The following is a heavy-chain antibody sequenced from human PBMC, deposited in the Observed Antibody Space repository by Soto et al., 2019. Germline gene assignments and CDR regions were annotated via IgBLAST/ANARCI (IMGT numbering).Heavy chain of an antibody. CDR3: AREMVAATPGFDY. V-gene: IGHV1-3*01. CDR1: GYTFTSYA. Sequence: ASVKVSCKASGYTFTSYAMHWVRQAPGQRLEWMGWINAGNGNTKYSQKYQSRVTITRDTSASTAYMELSSLRSEDTAVYYCAREMVAATPGFDYWGQGTLVTVSS. CDR2: INAGNGNT. J-gene: IGHJ4*02. D-gene: IGHD2-15*01.